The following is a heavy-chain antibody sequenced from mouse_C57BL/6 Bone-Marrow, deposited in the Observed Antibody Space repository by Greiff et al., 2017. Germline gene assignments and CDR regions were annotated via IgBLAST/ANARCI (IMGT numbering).Heavy chain of an antibody. CDR2: INPGNGGT. CDR3: AREEGKRLARG. Sequence: QVQLQQPGTELVKPGASVKLSCKASGYTFNSYWMHWVKQRPGQGLEWIGSINPGNGGTNYNAKFQGKATLTVDKSSTTAYMQLSSLTSEDSAVYYCAREEGKRLARGWGQGNTLTVSS. V-gene: IGHV1-53*01. J-gene: IGHJ2*01. D-gene: IGHD2-2*01. CDR1: GYTFNSYW.